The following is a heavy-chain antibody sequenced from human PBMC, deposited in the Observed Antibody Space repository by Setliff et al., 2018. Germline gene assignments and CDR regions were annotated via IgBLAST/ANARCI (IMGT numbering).Heavy chain of an antibody. CDR3: ASRNSDGGPEYFQH. CDR1: GDSISDAS. D-gene: IGHD1-26*01. V-gene: IGHV4-59*01. Sequence: SETLSLTCTVSGDSISDASIMAWIRQPPGKGLEFIGYVFYNGAAKYDPSLKSRVTMSVDTSKTQFSLKLNSMTTADTAVYYCASRNSDGGPEYFQHWGQGALATVSS. CDR2: VFYNGAA. J-gene: IGHJ1*01.